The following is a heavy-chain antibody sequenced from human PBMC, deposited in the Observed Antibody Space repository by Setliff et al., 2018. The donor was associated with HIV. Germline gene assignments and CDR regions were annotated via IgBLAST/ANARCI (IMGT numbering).Heavy chain of an antibody. CDR2: ISSSSSYT. CDR1: GFTFSDYY. V-gene: IGHV3-11*05. D-gene: IGHD5-12*01. J-gene: IGHJ4*02. Sequence: GGSLRLSCAASGFTFSDYYMSWIRQAPGKGLKWVSYISSSSSYTNYADSVKGRFTISRDNSKNTLYLQMNSLRAEDTAVYYCAKDPRAAVATICDYWGQGTLVTVSS. CDR3: AKDPRAAVATICDY.